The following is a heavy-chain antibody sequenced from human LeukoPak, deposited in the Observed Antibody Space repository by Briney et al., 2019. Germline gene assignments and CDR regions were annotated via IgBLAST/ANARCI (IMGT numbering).Heavy chain of an antibody. CDR2: INPNSGGT. J-gene: IGHJ6*03. D-gene: IGHD5-18*01. CDR1: GYTFTGYY. CDR3: ARESLTAMVTYYYYYMDV. V-gene: IGHV1-2*06. Sequence: EASVKVSCKASGYTFTGYYMHWVRQAPGQGLEWMGRINPNSGGTNYAQKFQGRVTMTRDTSISTAYMELSRLRSDDTAVYYCARESLTAMVTYYYYYMDVWGKGTTVTVSS.